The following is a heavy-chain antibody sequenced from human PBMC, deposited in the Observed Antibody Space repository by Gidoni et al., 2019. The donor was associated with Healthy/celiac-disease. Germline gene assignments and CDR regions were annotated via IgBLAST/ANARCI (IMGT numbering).Heavy chain of an antibody. CDR1: GFTFSSYA. Sequence: EVQLLESGGGLVQPGGSLRLSCAASGFTFSSYAMSWVRQAPGKGLEWVSAISGSGGSTYYADSVKGRFTISRDNSKNTLYLQMNSLRAEDTAVYYCAKDQGTMIVVVIAYYFDYWGQGTLVTVSS. D-gene: IGHD3-22*01. V-gene: IGHV3-23*01. J-gene: IGHJ4*02. CDR3: AKDQGTMIVVVIAYYFDY. CDR2: ISGSGGST.